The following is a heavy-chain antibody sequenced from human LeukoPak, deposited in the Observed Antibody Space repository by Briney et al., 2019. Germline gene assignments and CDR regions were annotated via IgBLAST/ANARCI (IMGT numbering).Heavy chain of an antibody. CDR3: ASTPPRYLGYFDY. J-gene: IGHJ4*02. Sequence: AGGSLRLSCAASGFTVSYNYMRWVRQARGEGLEWVSVIYSGGSTYYADSVKGRFTISRDNSKNTLYFQMNSLRAEDAAVYDCASTPPRYLGYFDYWGQGTLVTVSS. CDR1: GFTVSYNY. V-gene: IGHV3-53*01. D-gene: IGHD3-9*01. CDR2: IYSGGST.